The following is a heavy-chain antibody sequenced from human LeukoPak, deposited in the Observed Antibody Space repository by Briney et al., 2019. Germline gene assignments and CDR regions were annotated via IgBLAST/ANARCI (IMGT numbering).Heavy chain of an antibody. D-gene: IGHD2-2*01. J-gene: IGHJ4*02. Sequence: SETLSLTCTVSGGSISSYYWSWIRQPPGKGLEWIGYIYTSGSTNYNPSLKSRVTISVDTSKNQFSLKLSSVTAADTAVYYCARHSGLGYCSSTSCYPDDYYFDYWGQGTLVTASS. CDR1: GGSISSYY. CDR2: IYTSGST. V-gene: IGHV4-4*09. CDR3: ARHSGLGYCSSTSCYPDDYYFDY.